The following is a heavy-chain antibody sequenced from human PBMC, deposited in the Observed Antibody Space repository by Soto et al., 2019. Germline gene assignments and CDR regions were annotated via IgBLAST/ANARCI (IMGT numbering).Heavy chain of an antibody. CDR1: GGSISSYD. V-gene: IGHV4-59*08. CDR3: ARYCSGGSCYLDP. Sequence: PSETLSLTCTVSGGSISSYDWSWIRQPPGKGLEWIGYIYYSGSTNYTPSLKSRVTISVDTSKNQFSLKLSSVTAADTAVYYCARYCSGGSCYLDPWGQGTLVTVSS. J-gene: IGHJ5*02. D-gene: IGHD2-15*01. CDR2: IYYSGST.